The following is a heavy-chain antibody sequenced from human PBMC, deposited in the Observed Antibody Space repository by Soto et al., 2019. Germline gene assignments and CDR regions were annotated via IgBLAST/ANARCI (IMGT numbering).Heavy chain of an antibody. Sequence: PSETLSLTCTVSGGSISSGGYYWSWIRQHPGKGLEWIGYIYYSGSTNYNPSLKSRVTISVDTSKNQFSLKLSSVTAADTAVYYCARGVTMVRGVIDCFDYWGQGTLVTVSS. V-gene: IGHV4-61*08. CDR3: ARGVTMVRGVIDCFDY. CDR2: IYYSGST. J-gene: IGHJ4*02. D-gene: IGHD3-10*01. CDR1: GGSISSGGYY.